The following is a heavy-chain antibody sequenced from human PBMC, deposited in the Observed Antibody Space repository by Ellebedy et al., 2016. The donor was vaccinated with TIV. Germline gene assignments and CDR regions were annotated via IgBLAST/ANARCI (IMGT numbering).Heavy chain of an antibody. CDR1: GFTFSTYA. CDR3: ARDQWLGRAYYFDY. Sequence: GGSLRLSCAASGFTFSTYAMSWVRQAPGKGLEWLAGISYDGSIKYYADSVKGRFTISRDNAKNSLYLQMNSLSDDDTATYYCARDQWLGRAYYFDYWGQGTLVTVSS. V-gene: IGHV3-30*04. J-gene: IGHJ4*02. CDR2: ISYDGSIK. D-gene: IGHD6-19*01.